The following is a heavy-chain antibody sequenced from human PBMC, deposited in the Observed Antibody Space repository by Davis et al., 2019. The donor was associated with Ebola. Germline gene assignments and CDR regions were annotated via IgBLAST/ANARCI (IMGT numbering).Heavy chain of an antibody. V-gene: IGHV1-69*04. CDR1: GGTFSSYA. J-gene: IGHJ4*02. D-gene: IGHD4-17*01. Sequence: SVKVSCKASGGTFSSYAISWVRQAPGQGLEWMGRIIPILGIANYAQKFQGRVTITADKSTSTAYMELSSLRSEDTAVYYCARTYGDYSEKRGSFDYWGQGTLVTVSS. CDR3: ARTYGDYSEKRGSFDY. CDR2: IIPILGIA.